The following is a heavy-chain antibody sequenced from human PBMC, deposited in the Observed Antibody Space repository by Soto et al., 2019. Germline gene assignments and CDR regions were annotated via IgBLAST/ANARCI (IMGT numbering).Heavy chain of an antibody. Sequence: GGSLRLSCAASGFTFSSYGMHWVRQAPGKGLEWVAVISYDGSNKYYADSVKGRFTISRDNSKITLYLQMNSLRAEDTAVYYCAKELWGYSSSWSTDWDYWGQGTLVTVSS. J-gene: IGHJ4*02. V-gene: IGHV3-30*18. D-gene: IGHD6-13*01. CDR3: AKELWGYSSSWSTDWDY. CDR2: ISYDGSNK. CDR1: GFTFSSYG.